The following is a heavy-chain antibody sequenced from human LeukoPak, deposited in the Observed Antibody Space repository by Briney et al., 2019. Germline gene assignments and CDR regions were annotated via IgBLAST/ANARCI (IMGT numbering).Heavy chain of an antibody. J-gene: IGHJ4*02. CDR3: AKEKTGGWPFDY. Sequence: GGSLRLSCAASGFSFRSYAMSWDRQAPGKGLEWISGISGSGGTTYYADSVKGRLSISRDNSKNTLYLQLNSLRADDTAVYYCAKEKTGGWPFDYWGQGTLVTVSS. CDR1: GFSFRSYA. D-gene: IGHD6-19*01. V-gene: IGHV3-23*01. CDR2: ISGSGGTT.